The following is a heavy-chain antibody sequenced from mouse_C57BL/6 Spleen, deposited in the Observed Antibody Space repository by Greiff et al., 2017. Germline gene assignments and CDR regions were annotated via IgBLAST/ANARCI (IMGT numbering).Heavy chain of an antibody. V-gene: IGHV5-17*01. CDR3: AMGREYYAMDY. CDR1: GFTFSDYG. D-gene: IGHD3-1*01. CDR2: ISSGSSTI. J-gene: IGHJ4*01. Sequence: EVQLVESGGGLVKPGGSLKLSCAASGFTFSDYGMHWVRQAPEKGLEWVAYISSGSSTIYYADTVKGRFTISRDNAKNTLFLQMTSLRSEDTAMYYCAMGREYYAMDYWGQGTSVTVSS.